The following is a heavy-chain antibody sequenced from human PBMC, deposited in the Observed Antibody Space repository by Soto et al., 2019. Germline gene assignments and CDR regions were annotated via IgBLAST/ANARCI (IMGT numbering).Heavy chain of an antibody. D-gene: IGHD6-6*01. V-gene: IGHV1-46*01. CDR2: INPSGGST. CDR3: ARESSSGDYFDY. J-gene: IGHJ4*02. Sequence: ASVKVSCKASGSTFTSYYMHWVRQAPGQGLEWMGIINPSGGSTSHAQKFQGRVTMTRDTSTSTVYMELSSLRSEDTAVYYCARESSSGDYFDYWGQGTLVTVSS. CDR1: GSTFTSYY.